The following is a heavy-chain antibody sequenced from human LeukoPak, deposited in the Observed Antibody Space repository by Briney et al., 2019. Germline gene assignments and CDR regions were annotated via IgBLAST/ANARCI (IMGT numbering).Heavy chain of an antibody. CDR2: IIPIFGTA. CDR3: ARAPVLTAAAQRAWFDP. V-gene: IGHV1-69*01. J-gene: IGHJ5*02. D-gene: IGHD6-13*01. CDR1: GGTFSIYA. Sequence: SVTVSFKASGGTFSIYAISWVRQAPGQGLEWMGGIIPIFGTANYSQKFQGRVTITADESTSTAYMELSSLRSEDTAVYYCARAPVLTAAAQRAWFDPWGQGTLVTVSS.